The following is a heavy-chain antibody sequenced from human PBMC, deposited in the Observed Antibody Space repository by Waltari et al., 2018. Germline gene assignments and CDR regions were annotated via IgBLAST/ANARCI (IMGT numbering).Heavy chain of an antibody. J-gene: IGHJ3*02. D-gene: IGHD2-21*01. CDR2: LYQSGGT. CDR1: GGSINRDYSS. CDR3: ARDFGGAGAVDI. Sequence: QLQLQESGSGLVKPSQTLSLTCAVSGGSINRDYSSWSWIRQPPGKGLEWIGYLYQSGGTYYNPFLKSRVIISIDRSKNQFSLKLSSVTAADTAVYFCARDFGGAGAVDIWGQGTMVTVSS. V-gene: IGHV4-30-2*01.